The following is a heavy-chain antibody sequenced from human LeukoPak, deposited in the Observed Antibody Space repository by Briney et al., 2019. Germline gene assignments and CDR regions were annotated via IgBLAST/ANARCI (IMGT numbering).Heavy chain of an antibody. CDR3: ARDTWEGSGSYWAD. Sequence: PSETLSLTCTVSGGAISRSHDYWGWMRQPPGKGLEWIGRIYSSGITNYSPSLKSRVTMSVDTSKNQFSLKLTSVTAADTAVYYCARDTWEGSGSYWADWGQGTLVTVSS. D-gene: IGHD3-10*01. V-gene: IGHV4-39*07. CDR2: IYSSGIT. CDR1: GGAISRSHDY. J-gene: IGHJ4*02.